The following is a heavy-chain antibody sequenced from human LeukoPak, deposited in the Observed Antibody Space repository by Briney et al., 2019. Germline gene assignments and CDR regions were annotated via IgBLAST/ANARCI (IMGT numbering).Heavy chain of an antibody. CDR3: ARENYGMDV. Sequence: SQTLSLTCAVSGGSISSGGYSWTWIRQPPGKRLEWIGYIYHSGSTYYNPSLKSRVTISVDRSKDQFSLKLSSVTAADTAVHYCARENYGMDVWGQGTTVTVSS. CDR1: GGSISSGGYS. CDR2: IYHSGST. V-gene: IGHV4-30-2*01. J-gene: IGHJ6*02.